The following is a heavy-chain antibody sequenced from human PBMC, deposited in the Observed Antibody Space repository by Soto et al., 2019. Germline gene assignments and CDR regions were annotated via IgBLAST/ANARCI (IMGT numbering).Heavy chain of an antibody. J-gene: IGHJ4*02. D-gene: IGHD2-15*01. Sequence: ASVKVSCKASGYTFTSYYMHWVRQAPGQGLEWMGWINPNSGDTNYAQKFQGWVTMTRDTSISTAYMELSRLRSDDTAVYYCAREIRADCSGGSCYGYYFDYWGQGTLVTVSS. CDR3: AREIRADCSGGSCYGYYFDY. CDR1: GYTFTSYY. CDR2: INPNSGDT. V-gene: IGHV1-2*04.